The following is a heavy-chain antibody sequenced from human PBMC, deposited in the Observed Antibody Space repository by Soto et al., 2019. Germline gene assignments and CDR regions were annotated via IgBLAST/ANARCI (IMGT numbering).Heavy chain of an antibody. J-gene: IGHJ5*02. D-gene: IGHD3-22*01. V-gene: IGHV3-23*01. CDR1: GFTFSSYA. Sequence: GGSLRLSCAASGFTFSSYAMSWVRQAPGKGLEWVSAISGSGGSTYYADSVKGRFTISRDNSKNTLYLQMNSLRAEDTAVYYCAKDLRYYYDSSGYPWGQGTLVTVSS. CDR2: ISGSGGST. CDR3: AKDLRYYYDSSGYP.